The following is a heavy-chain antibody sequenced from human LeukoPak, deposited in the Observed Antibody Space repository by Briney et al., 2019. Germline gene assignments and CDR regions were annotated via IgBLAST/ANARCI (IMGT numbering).Heavy chain of an antibody. Sequence: SETLSLTCTVSDGSISSSNYYWGWIRQPPGKGLEWIGSIYYSGTTYYNPSLKSRVTISVDTSKNQFSLKLSSVTAADTAVYYCARRYLTMVVTKDWYFDLWGRGTLVTVSS. D-gene: IGHD4-23*01. V-gene: IGHV4-39*01. J-gene: IGHJ2*01. CDR2: IYYSGTT. CDR3: ARRYLTMVVTKDWYFDL. CDR1: DGSISSSNYY.